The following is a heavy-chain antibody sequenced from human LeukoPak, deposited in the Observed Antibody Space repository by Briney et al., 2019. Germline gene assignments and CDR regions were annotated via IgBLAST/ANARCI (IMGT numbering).Heavy chain of an antibody. CDR2: INSDGINT. V-gene: IGHV3-74*01. CDR3: ARAPVTSCRGAYCYPFDY. J-gene: IGHJ4*02. CDR1: GFTFSNYW. D-gene: IGHD2-21*01. Sequence: GGSLRLSCAASGFTFSNYWMHWVRQAPGKGLVWVSRINSDGINTSYADSVKGRFTISRDNSKNTLYLQMNSLRVEDAAVYYCARAPVTSCRGAYCYPFDYWGQGTLVTVSS.